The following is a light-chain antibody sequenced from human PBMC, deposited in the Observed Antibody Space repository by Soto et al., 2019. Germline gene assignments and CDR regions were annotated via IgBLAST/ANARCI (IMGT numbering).Light chain of an antibody. CDR3: QKYNSYTWT. CDR1: QSISSW. Sequence: DIQMTQSPSTLSASVGDRVTITCRASQSISSWLAWYQQKPGKAPKLLIYDASSLESGVPSRFSGSGSGTEFTLTISSLQTDDFAPYYCQKYNSYTWTFGKGTKV. V-gene: IGKV1-5*01. CDR2: DAS. J-gene: IGKJ1*01.